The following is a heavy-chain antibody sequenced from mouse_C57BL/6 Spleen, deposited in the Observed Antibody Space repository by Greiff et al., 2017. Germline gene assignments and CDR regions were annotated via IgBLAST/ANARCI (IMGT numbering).Heavy chain of an antibody. CDR2: IYPGDGDT. D-gene: IGHD1-1*01. CDR1: GYAFSSSW. Sequence: VKLQQSGPELVKPGASVKISCKASGYAFSSSWMNWVKQRPGKGLEWIGRIYPGDGDTNYNGKFKGKATLTADKSSSTAYMQLSSLTSEDSAVYFCARGGITTVVKGFAYWGQGTLVTVSA. CDR3: ARGGITTVVKGFAY. J-gene: IGHJ3*01. V-gene: IGHV1-82*01.